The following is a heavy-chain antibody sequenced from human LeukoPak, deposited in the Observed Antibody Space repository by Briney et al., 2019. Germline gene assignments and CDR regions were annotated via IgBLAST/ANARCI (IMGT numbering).Heavy chain of an antibody. CDR2: ISYDGSNK. D-gene: IGHD3-22*01. J-gene: IGHJ3*02. Sequence: GRSLRLSCAASGFTFSSYGMHWVRQAPGKGLEWVAVISYDGSNKYYADSVKGRFTISRDNSKNTLYLQMNSLRAEDTAVYYCADDSSGYYNAFVIWGQGTMVTVSS. V-gene: IGHV3-30*18. CDR3: ADDSSGYYNAFVI. CDR1: GFTFSSYG.